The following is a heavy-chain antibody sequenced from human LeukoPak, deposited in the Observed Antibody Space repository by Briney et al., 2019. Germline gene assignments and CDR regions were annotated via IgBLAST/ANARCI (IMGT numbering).Heavy chain of an antibody. Sequence: ASVKVTCKASGYTFSIYVMHWVRQAPGQRPEWRGWINAGNGGTKYSQNFQGRVTITWDRSANTAYMELSSLTSEDTALYYCVSIDCGDTCYPGGYWGQRALVAVSS. J-gene: IGHJ4*02. CDR1: GYTFSIYV. D-gene: IGHD2-21*01. V-gene: IGHV1-3*01. CDR2: INAGNGGT. CDR3: VSIDCGDTCYPGGY.